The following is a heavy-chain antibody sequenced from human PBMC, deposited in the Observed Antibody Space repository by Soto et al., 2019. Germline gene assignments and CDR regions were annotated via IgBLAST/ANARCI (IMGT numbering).Heavy chain of an antibody. D-gene: IGHD5-12*01. CDR1: GFSISSGGYY. Sequence: SETLSLTCTVSGFSISSGGYYWIWIRQHPGKGLEWIGYIYYSGSTYYNPSLKSRVTISVDTSKNQFSLKLSSVTAADTAVYYCARGQDSGYDSYYFDYWGQGTLVTVSS. V-gene: IGHV4-31*03. CDR2: IYYSGST. J-gene: IGHJ4*02. CDR3: ARGQDSGYDSYYFDY.